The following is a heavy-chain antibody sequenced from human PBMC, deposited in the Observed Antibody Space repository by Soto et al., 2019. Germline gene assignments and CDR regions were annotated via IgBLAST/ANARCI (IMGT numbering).Heavy chain of an antibody. J-gene: IGHJ3*02. V-gene: IGHV1-18*01. Sequence: ASVKVSCKASGYTFTSYGISWVRQAPGQGLEWMGWISAYNGNTNYAQKLQGRVTMTTDTSTSTAYMELRSLRSDDTAVYYCASDKMVRGVMGAFDIWGQGTMVTVSS. CDR2: ISAYNGNT. CDR1: GYTFTSYG. CDR3: ASDKMVRGVMGAFDI. D-gene: IGHD3-10*01.